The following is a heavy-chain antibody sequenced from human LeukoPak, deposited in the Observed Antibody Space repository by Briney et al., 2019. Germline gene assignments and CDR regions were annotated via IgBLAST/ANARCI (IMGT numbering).Heavy chain of an antibody. J-gene: IGHJ4*02. CDR1: AGSISSSSYY. V-gene: IGHV4-39*07. Sequence: PSETLSLTCTVSAGSISSSSYYWGWIRQPPGNGLEWIGSIYYSGSTHYNPSLKSRVTISVDTSKNQFSLKLSSVTAADTAVYYCARDGEMGTIENYFDYWGQGTLVTVSS. D-gene: IGHD5-24*01. CDR3: ARDGEMGTIENYFDY. CDR2: IYYSGST.